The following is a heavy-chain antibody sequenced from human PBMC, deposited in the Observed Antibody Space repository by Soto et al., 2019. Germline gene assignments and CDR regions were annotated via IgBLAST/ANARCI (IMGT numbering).Heavy chain of an antibody. CDR1: GFTFSSYA. Sequence: EVQLLESGGGLVQPGGSLRLSCAASGFTFSSYAMSWVRQAPGKGLEWVSAISASGGSTYYADSVKGRFTISRDNSKNTQYLQMSSLRAEDTAVHYCAKDLYSGSYYAFDYWGQGTLVTVSS. V-gene: IGHV3-23*01. D-gene: IGHD1-26*01. CDR3: AKDLYSGSYYAFDY. CDR2: ISASGGST. J-gene: IGHJ4*02.